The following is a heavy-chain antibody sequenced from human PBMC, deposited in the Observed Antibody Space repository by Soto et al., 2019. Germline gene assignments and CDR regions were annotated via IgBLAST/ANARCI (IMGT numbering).Heavy chain of an antibody. CDR2: IYYSGST. CDR3: ARDKITGLFDY. J-gene: IGHJ4*02. D-gene: IGHD2-8*02. CDR1: GASISNYY. Sequence: SETLSLTCTVSGASISNYYWSWIRQPPGKGLEWIGYIYYSGSTNYNPSLKSRVTISVDTSKNQFSLKLTSVTAADTAVYYCARDKITGLFDYWGQGTLVTVSS. V-gene: IGHV4-59*12.